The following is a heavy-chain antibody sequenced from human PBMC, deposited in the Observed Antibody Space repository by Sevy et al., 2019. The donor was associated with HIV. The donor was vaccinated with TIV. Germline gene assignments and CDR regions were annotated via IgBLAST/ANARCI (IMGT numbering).Heavy chain of an antibody. D-gene: IGHD2-2*01. CDR2: ISYDGSNK. J-gene: IGHJ6*02. Sequence: GGSLRLSCAASGFTFSSYAMHWVRQAPGKGLEWVAVISYDGSNKYYADSVKGRLTISRDNSKNTLYLQMNSLRAEDTAVYYCARDLPGGVGQLLEGLGGMDVWGQGTTVTVSS. CDR3: ARDLPGGVGQLLEGLGGMDV. CDR1: GFTFSSYA. V-gene: IGHV3-30*04.